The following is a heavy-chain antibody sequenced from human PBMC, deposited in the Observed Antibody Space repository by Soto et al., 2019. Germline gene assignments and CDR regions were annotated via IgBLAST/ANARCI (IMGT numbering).Heavy chain of an antibody. V-gene: IGHV4-30-4*01. CDR2: IYYSGST. J-gene: IGHJ5*02. D-gene: IGHD3-22*01. CDR3: ARDLAYDSSGYYYENWFDP. CDR1: GGSISSGDYY. Sequence: SETLSLTCTVSGGSISSGDYYWSRIRQPPGKGLEWIGYIYYSGSTYYNPSLKSRVTISVDTSKNQFSLKLSSVTAADTAVYYCARDLAYDSSGYYYENWFDPWGQGTLVTVSS.